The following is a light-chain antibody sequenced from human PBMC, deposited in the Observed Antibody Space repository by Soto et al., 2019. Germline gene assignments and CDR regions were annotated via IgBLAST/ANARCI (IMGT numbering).Light chain of an antibody. CDR2: AVS. J-gene: IGKJ1*01. V-gene: IGKV3-20*01. CDR3: QQYDTSWT. CDR1: QSVRRSQ. Sequence: EIVLTQSPGTLSLSPGDRATLSCRASQSVRRSQLAWYQQRPGKAPSLLMYAVSTRANGIPDRFSGSGSGTDFTLTISRLEPEDFAVYYCQQYDTSWTFGQGTKVEIK.